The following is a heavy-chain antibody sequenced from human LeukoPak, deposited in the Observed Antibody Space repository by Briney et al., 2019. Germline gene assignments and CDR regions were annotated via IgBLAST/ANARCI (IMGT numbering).Heavy chain of an antibody. V-gene: IGHV4-4*02. CDR2: VHRSGST. CDR3: ARELLNAPTPGAY. CDR1: IDSTNGNY. D-gene: IGHD2-21*01. J-gene: IGHJ4*02. Sequence: SETLSLTCAVSIDSTNGNYWSWVRQSPGKALKWIGEVHRSGSTNYKPSLKRRVTISIDRSKDQISLDLTSVTAADTAVYYCARELLNAPTPGAYWGRGILVTVSS.